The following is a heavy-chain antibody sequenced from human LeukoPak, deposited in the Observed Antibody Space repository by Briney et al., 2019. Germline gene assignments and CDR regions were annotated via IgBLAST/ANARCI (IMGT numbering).Heavy chain of an antibody. Sequence: PSETLSLTCTVSGGSISSNYWSWIRQPPGQGLGWIGYIYYSGSTNYNPSLRSRVTISVDTSKNQFSLKLSSVTAADTAVYYCARDPGVVARYYFDYWGQGTLVTVSS. CDR1: GGSISSNY. J-gene: IGHJ4*02. CDR2: IYYSGST. D-gene: IGHD2-15*01. V-gene: IGHV4-59*01. CDR3: ARDPGVVARYYFDY.